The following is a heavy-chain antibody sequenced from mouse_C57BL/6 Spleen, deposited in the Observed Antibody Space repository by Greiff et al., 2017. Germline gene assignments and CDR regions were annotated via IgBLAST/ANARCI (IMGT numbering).Heavy chain of an antibody. CDR2: ITYDGSST. D-gene: IGHD2-1*01. CDR3: ARERDSTFDY. Sequence: EVMLVESEGGLVQPGSSMKLSCTASGFTFSDYYMAWVRQVPEKGLEWVATITYDGSSTYYLDSLKSRFIISRDNAKNILYLQMSSLKSEDTATYYCARERDSTFDYWGQGTTLTVAS. J-gene: IGHJ2*01. V-gene: IGHV5-16*01. CDR1: GFTFSDYY.